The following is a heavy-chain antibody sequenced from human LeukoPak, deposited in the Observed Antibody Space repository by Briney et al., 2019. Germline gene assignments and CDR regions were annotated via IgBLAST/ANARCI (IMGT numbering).Heavy chain of an antibody. CDR1: GFTFSSYS. Sequence: GGSLRLSCAASGFTFSSYSMNWVRQAPGKGLEWVSSISSSSSYIYYADSVKGRFTISRDNSKNTLYLQMNSLRAEDTAVYYCAKSAGYYYDSSGYYVNYYYYYMDVWGKGTTVTVSS. J-gene: IGHJ6*03. CDR3: AKSAGYYYDSSGYYVNYYYYYMDV. CDR2: ISSSSSYI. V-gene: IGHV3-21*04. D-gene: IGHD3-22*01.